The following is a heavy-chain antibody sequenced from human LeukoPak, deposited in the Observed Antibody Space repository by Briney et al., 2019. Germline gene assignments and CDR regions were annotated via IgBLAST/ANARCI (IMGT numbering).Heavy chain of an antibody. V-gene: IGHV1-3*01. D-gene: IGHD3-22*01. Sequence: ASVKVSCKASGYTFTSYAMHWVRQAPGQRLEWMGWINAGNGNTKYSQKFQGRVTITADESTSTAYMELSSLRSEDTAVYYCARDRTAYYDSSGYYYYYGMDVWGQGTTVTVSS. J-gene: IGHJ6*02. CDR2: INAGNGNT. CDR1: GYTFTSYA. CDR3: ARDRTAYYDSSGYYYYYGMDV.